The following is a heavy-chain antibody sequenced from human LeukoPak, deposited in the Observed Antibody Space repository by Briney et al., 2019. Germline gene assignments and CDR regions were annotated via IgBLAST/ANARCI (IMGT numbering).Heavy chain of an antibody. CDR2: MNPNSGNT. V-gene: IGHV1-8*02. J-gene: IGHJ6*03. D-gene: IGHD1-14*01. CDR1: GYTFTSYD. Sequence: ASVKVSCKASGYTFTSYDINWVRQATGQGLEWMGWMNPNSGNTGYAQKFQGRVTMTRDTSTSTVYMELSSLRSEDTAVYYCARDTGFKGYYYMDVWGKGTTVTISS. CDR3: ARDTGFKGYYYMDV.